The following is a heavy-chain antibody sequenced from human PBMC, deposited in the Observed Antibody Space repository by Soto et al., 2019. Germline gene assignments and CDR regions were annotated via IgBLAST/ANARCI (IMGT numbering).Heavy chain of an antibody. CDR1: GYTFTNYD. Sequence: QVQLVQSGAEVKKPGASVKVSCKASGYTFTNYDMNWVRQATGQGLEWMGQMNPNSGNTGYAQKFQGRVTMTRDTSISTAYMELSSLRSEDTAVYYCAIGLYYYGMDVWGQGTTVTVSS. CDR2: MNPNSGNT. J-gene: IGHJ6*02. V-gene: IGHV1-8*01. CDR3: AIGLYYYGMDV.